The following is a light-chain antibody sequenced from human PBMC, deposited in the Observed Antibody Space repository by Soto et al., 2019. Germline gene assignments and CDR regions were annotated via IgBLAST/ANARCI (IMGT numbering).Light chain of an antibody. Sequence: EIVLTQSPATLSSFPGEGATLSCRASQGIGDTLAWYQHKPGQTPRLLIYDTSTRATGVPTRFSGSRSGAEFTLTIKSLQSEDFAVYYCKPYNNWPLTFGGGTKVDIK. CDR2: DTS. CDR3: KPYNNWPLT. V-gene: IGKV3-15*01. CDR1: QGIGDT. J-gene: IGKJ4*01.